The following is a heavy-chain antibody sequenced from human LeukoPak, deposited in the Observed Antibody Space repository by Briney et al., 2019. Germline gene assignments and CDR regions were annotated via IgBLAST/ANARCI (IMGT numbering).Heavy chain of an antibody. CDR3: ARGPYGDYPPYYFDY. Sequence: SETLSLTCAVYGGSFGGYYWSWIRQPPGKGLEWIGEINHSGSTNYNPSLKSRVTISVDTSKNQFSLKLSSVTAADTAVYYCARGPYGDYPPYYFDYWGQGALVTVSS. J-gene: IGHJ4*02. V-gene: IGHV4-34*01. CDR2: INHSGST. CDR1: GGSFGGYY. D-gene: IGHD4-17*01.